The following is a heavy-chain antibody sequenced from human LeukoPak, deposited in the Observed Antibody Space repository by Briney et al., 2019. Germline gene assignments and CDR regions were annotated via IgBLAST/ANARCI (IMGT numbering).Heavy chain of an antibody. CDR2: LYHGGST. J-gene: IGHJ5*02. CDR1: GFTFSTYY. Sequence: GGSLRLSCAASGFTFSTYYMNWVRQAPGKGLEWVSVLYHGGSTYYADSVKGRFTISRDNAKNSLYLQMNSLRAEDTAVYYCASLYYHDSAWGQGTLVTVSS. V-gene: IGHV3-66*01. CDR3: ASLYYHDSA. D-gene: IGHD3-22*01.